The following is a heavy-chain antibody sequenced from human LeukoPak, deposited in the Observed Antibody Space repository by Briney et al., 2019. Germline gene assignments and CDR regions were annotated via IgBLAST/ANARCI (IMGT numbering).Heavy chain of an antibody. Sequence: GRSLRLSCTASGFTFGDYAMTWVRQAPGKGLEWVGFIRSEAYGGTPEYAASVKGRFTISRDDSKSIAYLQMNSLKTEDTAVYYCTRDRTPYYWGQGTLVTVSS. CDR3: TRDRTPYY. J-gene: IGHJ4*02. V-gene: IGHV3-49*04. CDR2: IRSEAYGGTP. CDR1: GFTFGDYA.